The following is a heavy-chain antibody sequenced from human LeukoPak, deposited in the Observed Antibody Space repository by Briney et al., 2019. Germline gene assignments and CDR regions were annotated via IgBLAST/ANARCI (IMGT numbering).Heavy chain of an antibody. CDR2: IYSGGST. V-gene: IGHV3-66*01. D-gene: IGHD1-26*01. CDR1: GFTVSSHY. J-gene: IGHJ4*02. Sequence: GGSLRLSCAASGFTVSSHYMTWVRQAPGKGLEWVSVIYSGGSTYYADSVKGRFTISRDNAKDTLYLQMNSLRAEDTAVYYCASSGSYSYYFDYWGQGTLVTVSS. CDR3: ASSGSYSYYFDY.